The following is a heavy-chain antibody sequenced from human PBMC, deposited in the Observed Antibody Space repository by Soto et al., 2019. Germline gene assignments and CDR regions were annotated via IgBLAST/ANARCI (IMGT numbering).Heavy chain of an antibody. Sequence: GGSLRLSCAASGFTFSNAWMNWVRQAPGKGLEWVGRIKSKTDGGTTDYAAPVKGRFTISRDDSKNTLYLQMNSLKTEDTAVYYCIPSFPRLRFFDWFPFFDIWGQGTMVTVSS. V-gene: IGHV3-15*07. J-gene: IGHJ3*02. CDR2: IKSKTDGGTT. CDR3: IPSFPRLRFFDWFPFFDI. D-gene: IGHD3-9*01. CDR1: GFTFSNAW.